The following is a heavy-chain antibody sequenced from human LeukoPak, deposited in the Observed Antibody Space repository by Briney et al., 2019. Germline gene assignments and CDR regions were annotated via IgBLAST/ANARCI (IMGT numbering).Heavy chain of an antibody. Sequence: GGSLRLSCAASGFTFSSYAMSWVRQAPGKGLEWVSAISGSGGSTYYADSVKGRFTISRDNSKNTLYLQMNSLRAEDTAVYYCASPPSSSWYSWYFDLWGRGTLVTVSS. V-gene: IGHV3-23*01. CDR2: ISGSGGST. D-gene: IGHD6-13*01. CDR1: GFTFSSYA. CDR3: ASPPSSSWYSWYFDL. J-gene: IGHJ2*01.